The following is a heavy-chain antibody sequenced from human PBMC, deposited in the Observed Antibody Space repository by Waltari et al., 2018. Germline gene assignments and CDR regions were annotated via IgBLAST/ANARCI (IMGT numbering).Heavy chain of an antibody. J-gene: IGHJ4*02. Sequence: EVQLVESGGGLVQPGGSLRLSCVVSGINFSNYWMNWVRQAPGKGLEWVVNIKPDGSEKYYVDSVKGRLTISRDNAKNSLFLQMNSLSVDDTGVYYCAINQYWGQGTLVTVSS. CDR1: GINFSNYW. V-gene: IGHV3-7*01. CDR3: AINQY. CDR2: IKPDGSEK.